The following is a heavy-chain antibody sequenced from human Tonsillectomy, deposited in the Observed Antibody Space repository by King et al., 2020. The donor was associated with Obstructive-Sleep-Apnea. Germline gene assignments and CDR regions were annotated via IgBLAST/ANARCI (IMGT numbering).Heavy chain of an antibody. CDR3: ARGTDIVVVPAARRVDY. CDR1: GGSISSGDYY. D-gene: IGHD2-2*01. CDR2: IYYSGST. J-gene: IGHJ4*02. Sequence: HVQLQESGPGLVKPSQTLSLTCTVSGGSISSGDYYWSWIRQPPGKGLEWIGYIYYSGSTYYNPSLKSRVTISVDTSKNQFSLKLGSGTAADTAVYYCARGTDIVVVPAARRVDYWGQGTLVTVSS. V-gene: IGHV4-30-4*01.